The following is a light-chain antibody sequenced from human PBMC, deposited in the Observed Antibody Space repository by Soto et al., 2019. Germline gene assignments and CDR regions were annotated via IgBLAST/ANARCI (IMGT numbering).Light chain of an antibody. J-gene: IGLJ2*01. V-gene: IGLV2-14*01. CDR3: SSYTTNNTRL. Sequence: QSALTQPASVSGSPGQSISISCTGTSSDVGNYNYVSWYQQHPGKAPKLMIYDVTNRPSGVSNRFSGSKSDNTASLTISGLQAEDEADYYCSSYTTNNTRLFGGGTKSPS. CDR2: DVT. CDR1: SSDVGNYNY.